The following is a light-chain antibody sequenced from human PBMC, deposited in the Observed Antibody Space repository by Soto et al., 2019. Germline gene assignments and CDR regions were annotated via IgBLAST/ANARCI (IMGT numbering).Light chain of an antibody. J-gene: IGLJ1*01. CDR3: CSYAGSSSYV. CDR2: QVT. V-gene: IGLV2-23*02. CDR1: RSDVGTYTL. Sequence: QSALTQPASLSGSPGQSITISCTGSRSDVGTYTLVSWYQQHPGKAPKLIIYQVTKRPSGVSNRFSGSKSGNTASLTISGLQAEDEADYYCCSYAGSSSYVFGTGTKLTVL.